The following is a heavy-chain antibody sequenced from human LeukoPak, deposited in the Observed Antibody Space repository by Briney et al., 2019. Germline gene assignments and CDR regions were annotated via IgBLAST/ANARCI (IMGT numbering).Heavy chain of an antibody. D-gene: IGHD3-10*01. J-gene: IGHJ3*02. V-gene: IGHV4-39*07. CDR3: ARAPGGYGSGSRGAFDI. CDR2: IYSSGTT. CDR1: GASITSGPDY. Sequence: SETLSLTCTVSGASITSGPDYWGWIRQPPGRNLEWIGYIYSSGTTYYNPSLKSRVTISINTSKNQFSLKLTSVTAADTAVYYCARAPGGYGSGSRGAFDIWGQGTRVTVSS.